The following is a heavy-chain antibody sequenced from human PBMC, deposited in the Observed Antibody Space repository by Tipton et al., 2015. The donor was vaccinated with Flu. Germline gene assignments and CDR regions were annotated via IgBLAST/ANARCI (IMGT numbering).Heavy chain of an antibody. D-gene: IGHD3-22*01. Sequence: AVSGFTFSSYEMNWVRQAPGKGLEWVAVISYDGRNNYYADSVKGRFTMSRDNSKNTLYLQMNSLRAEDTAMYYCAKGDYYDSTDAFDIRGQGTMVTVSS. V-gene: IGHV3-30*18. J-gene: IGHJ3*02. CDR1: GFTFSSYE. CDR2: ISYDGRNN. CDR3: AKGDYYDSTDAFDI.